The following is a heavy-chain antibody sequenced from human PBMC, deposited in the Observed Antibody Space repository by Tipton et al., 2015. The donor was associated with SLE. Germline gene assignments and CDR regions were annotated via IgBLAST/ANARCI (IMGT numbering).Heavy chain of an antibody. D-gene: IGHD5-18*01. J-gene: IGHJ4*02. CDR1: GGSIINPNYY. CDR3: VREATWIQIWFYDF. V-gene: IGHV4-39*07. Sequence: TLSLTCTVSGGSIINPNYYWGWIRQAPGKGLEWIGSIYHSGKTYHNPSLKSRLTISLDTSENQFSLDLSSLTAADTAVYYGVREATWIQIWFYDFWGLGPLVTVSS. CDR2: IYHSGKT.